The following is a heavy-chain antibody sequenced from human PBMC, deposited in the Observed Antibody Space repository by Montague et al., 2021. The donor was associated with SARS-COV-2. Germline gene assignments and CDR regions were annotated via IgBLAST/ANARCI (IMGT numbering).Heavy chain of an antibody. CDR1: GGSFSSY. CDR3: ASHCGGGRCYFGMDV. CDR2: ISHVGGT. Sequence: SETLSLTCDVYGGSFSSYWSWIRQPPGRGLEWVGQISHVGGTNYNPSLXSRVTISVDTSKNQVSLKLSSVTAADTAVYYRASHCGGGRCYFGMDVWGQGTTVTVSS. V-gene: IGHV4-34*01. D-gene: IGHD2-15*01. J-gene: IGHJ6*02.